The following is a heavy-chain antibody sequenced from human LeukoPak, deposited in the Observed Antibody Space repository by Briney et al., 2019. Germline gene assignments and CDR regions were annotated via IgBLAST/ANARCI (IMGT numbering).Heavy chain of an antibody. Sequence: PGGSLRLSCAASGFAFSSYSMNWVRQAPGKGLEWVSSISSSSSYIYYADSVKGRFTISRDNAKNSLYLQMNSLRAEDTAVYYCARGYLNVLRFLEWLRMHMDVWGQGTTVTVSS. CDR3: ARGYLNVLRFLEWLRMHMDV. D-gene: IGHD3-3*01. J-gene: IGHJ6*02. CDR1: GFAFSSYS. CDR2: ISSSSSYI. V-gene: IGHV3-21*01.